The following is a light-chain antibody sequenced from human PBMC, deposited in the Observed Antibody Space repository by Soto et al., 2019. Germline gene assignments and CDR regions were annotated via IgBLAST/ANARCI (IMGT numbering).Light chain of an antibody. CDR3: QQYHYWPIT. CDR2: GAS. CDR1: QSVSSS. J-gene: IGKJ5*01. Sequence: EIVLTQSPATLSLSPGERATLSCRASQSVSSSLAWYQQKPGQAPRLLIYGASNGAAGIPARFSGTGSGVDFTLTISSLEPEDFAVYLCQQYHYWPITFGQGTRLEIK. V-gene: IGKV3-11*01.